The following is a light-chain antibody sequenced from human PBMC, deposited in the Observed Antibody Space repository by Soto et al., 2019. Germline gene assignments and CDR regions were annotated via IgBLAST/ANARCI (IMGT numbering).Light chain of an antibody. Sequence: EIVLTQSPGTLSLSPGERATLSCRASQSVTSNYLAWYQQKPGQAPRLLIYGASSRATGIPDRFSGGGSGTDFTLTISRLEPEDFAVFYCQQYGSSPFTFGPGTKVDIK. CDR3: QQYGSSPFT. J-gene: IGKJ3*01. V-gene: IGKV3-20*01. CDR1: QSVTSNY. CDR2: GAS.